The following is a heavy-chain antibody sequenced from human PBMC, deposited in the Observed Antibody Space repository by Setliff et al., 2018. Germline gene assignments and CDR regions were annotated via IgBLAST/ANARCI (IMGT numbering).Heavy chain of an antibody. D-gene: IGHD4-17*01. CDR2: INWNGGSI. V-gene: IGHV3-20*04. CDR3: VRDKGSNYGDNWFDY. Sequence: GGSLRLSCAASGFTFDDYAMTWVRQAPGKGLEWVSGINWNGGSIGYADSVKGRFTISRDNAKNSLYLLMNSLRAEDTALYYCVRDKGSNYGDNWFDYWGQGTLVTVSS. CDR1: GFTFDDYA. J-gene: IGHJ4*02.